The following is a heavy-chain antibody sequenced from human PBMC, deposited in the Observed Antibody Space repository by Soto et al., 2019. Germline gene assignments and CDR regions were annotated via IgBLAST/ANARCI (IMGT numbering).Heavy chain of an antibody. V-gene: IGHV4-34*01. CDR2: INHSGST. J-gene: IGHJ5*02. CDR1: GGSFSGYY. CDR3: ARDRSTYGGGGTGEVKENWFDP. D-gene: IGHD2-8*01. Sequence: PSETLSLTCAVYGGSFSGYYWSWIRQPPGKWLEWIGEINHSGSTNYNPSLKSRVTISVDTSKNQFSLKLSSVTAGDTAVYYCARDRSTYGGGGTGEVKENWFDPWGQGALVTV.